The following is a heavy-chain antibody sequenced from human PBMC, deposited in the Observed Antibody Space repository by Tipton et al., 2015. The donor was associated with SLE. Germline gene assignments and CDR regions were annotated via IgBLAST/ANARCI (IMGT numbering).Heavy chain of an antibody. CDR2: ISGSGGST. V-gene: IGHV3-23*01. D-gene: IGHD6-13*01. CDR1: GFTFSSYA. Sequence: SLRLSCAASGFTFSSYAMSWVRQAPGKGLEWVSAISGSGGSTYYADSVKGRFTISRDNSKNTLYLQMNSLRAEDTAVYYCTRAEGYSSSWYYFDYWGQGTLVTVSS. J-gene: IGHJ4*02. CDR3: TRAEGYSSSWYYFDY.